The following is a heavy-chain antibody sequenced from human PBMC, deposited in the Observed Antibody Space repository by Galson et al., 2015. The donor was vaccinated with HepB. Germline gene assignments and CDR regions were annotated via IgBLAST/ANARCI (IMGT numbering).Heavy chain of an antibody. V-gene: IGHV1-69*13. J-gene: IGHJ4*02. CDR2: IIPIFGTA. CDR1: GGTFSSYA. Sequence: SVKVSCKASGGTFSSYAISWVRQAPGQGLEWMGGIIPIFGTANYAQKFQGRVTITADESTSTAYMELCSLRSEDTAVYYCAREIGVLGAVTSRGWGQGTLVTVSS. D-gene: IGHD4-17*01. CDR3: AREIGVLGAVTSRG.